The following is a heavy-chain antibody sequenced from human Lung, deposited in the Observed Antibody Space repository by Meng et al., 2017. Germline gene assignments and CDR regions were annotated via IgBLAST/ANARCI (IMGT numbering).Heavy chain of an antibody. D-gene: IGHD4-17*01. Sequence: QVQLVQSGAEVKKPGASVKVDCKASGYTFIRYGISWVRQAPGQGLEWMGWISTYNGNTNYAQKFQGRVTMTTDTSTSTAYMELRSLRSDDTAVYYCAVMGLYGDYDNWYFDLWGRGTLVTVSS. CDR2: ISTYNGNT. CDR1: GYTFIRYG. CDR3: AVMGLYGDYDNWYFDL. J-gene: IGHJ2*01. V-gene: IGHV1-18*01.